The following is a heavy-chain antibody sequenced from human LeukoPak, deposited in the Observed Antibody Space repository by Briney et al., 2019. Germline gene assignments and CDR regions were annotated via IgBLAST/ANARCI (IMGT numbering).Heavy chain of an antibody. D-gene: IGHD3-22*01. CDR3: ARQDYYDSSVLSHNWFDP. Sequence: PSETLSLTCKVSGGSITTYNYYWAWIRQPPGKGREWIGSIYYSGSTYYNPSLKSRVTISVDTSKNQFSLKLSSGTAADTAVYYCARQDYYDSSVLSHNWFDPWGQGTLVTVSS. CDR2: IYYSGST. V-gene: IGHV4-39*07. CDR1: GGSITTYNYY. J-gene: IGHJ5*02.